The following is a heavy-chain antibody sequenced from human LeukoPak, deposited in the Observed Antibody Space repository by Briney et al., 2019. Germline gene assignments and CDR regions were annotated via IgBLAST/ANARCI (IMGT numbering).Heavy chain of an antibody. CDR2: ISSNGGST. Sequence: GGSLRLSCSASGFTFSSYAMHWVRQAPGKGLEYVSAISSNGGSTYYADSVKGRFTISRDNSKNTLYLQMSSLRAEDTAVYYCAKEGAVARFDPWGQGTLVTVSS. D-gene: IGHD6-19*01. CDR1: GFTFSSYA. V-gene: IGHV3-64D*06. CDR3: AKEGAVARFDP. J-gene: IGHJ5*02.